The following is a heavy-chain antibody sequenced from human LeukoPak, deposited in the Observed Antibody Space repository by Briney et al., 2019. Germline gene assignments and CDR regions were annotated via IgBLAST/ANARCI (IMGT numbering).Heavy chain of an antibody. CDR1: GFTFSSYG. V-gene: IGHV3-30*02. CDR3: AREKKKTLCTPRGGPFHPPKKKSKNTALYKKKPPERGGRGCILRGKGQPQNPRGPPFYL. D-gene: IGHD2-2*01. J-gene: IGHJ4*02. CDR2: IRHDGSNK. Sequence: GGSLRLSCAASGFTFSSYGMHWVRQAPGKGLEWVAFIRHDGSNKYYADSVKGRFTISRDNSKNTLYLQMNSLRAEGTAVYYCAREKKKTLCTPRGGPFHPPKKKSKNTALYKKKPPERGGRGCILRGKGQPQNPRGPPFYLGGRGT.